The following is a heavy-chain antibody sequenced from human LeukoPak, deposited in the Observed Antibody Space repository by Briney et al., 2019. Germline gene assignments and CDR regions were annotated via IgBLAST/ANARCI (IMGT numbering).Heavy chain of an antibody. CDR3: ANRQHDFWSGYYNRY. Sequence: GGSLRLSCAASGFTFSSYAMSWVRQAPGKGLEWVSAISGSGGSTYYADSVKGRCTISRDNSKNTLYLQMNSLRAEDTAVYYCANRQHDFWSGYYNRYWGQGTLVTVSS. CDR1: GFTFSSYA. J-gene: IGHJ4*02. V-gene: IGHV3-23*01. CDR2: ISGSGGST. D-gene: IGHD3-3*01.